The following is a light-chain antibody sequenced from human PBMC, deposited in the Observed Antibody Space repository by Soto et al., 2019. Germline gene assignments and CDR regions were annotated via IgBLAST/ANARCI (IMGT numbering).Light chain of an antibody. CDR1: SSDVGAYNF. CDR3: SSYTSSNTPYV. CDR2: EVT. Sequence: QSVLTQPASVSGSPGQSIIISCTGSSSDVGAYNFVSWYQHHPGKAPKLILYEVTTRPSGVSSRFSGSKSGNTASLTISGLQADDEANYYCSSYTSSNTPYVFGTGTKVTVL. V-gene: IGLV2-14*01. J-gene: IGLJ1*01.